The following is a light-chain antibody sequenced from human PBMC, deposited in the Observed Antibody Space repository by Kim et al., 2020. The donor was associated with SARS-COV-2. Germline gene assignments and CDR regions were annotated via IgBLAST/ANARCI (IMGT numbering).Light chain of an antibody. CDR2: DHT. CDR3: AAWDSSLRVLV. Sequence: GQKVTISCPGSSSTLGKHYVSCYQHLPGAAPKLVIYDHTKRPSGIPDRFSASKSGTSASLGITGLQTGDEADYYCAAWDSSLRVLVFGGGTQLTVL. J-gene: IGLJ3*02. CDR1: SSTLGKHY. V-gene: IGLV1-51*01.